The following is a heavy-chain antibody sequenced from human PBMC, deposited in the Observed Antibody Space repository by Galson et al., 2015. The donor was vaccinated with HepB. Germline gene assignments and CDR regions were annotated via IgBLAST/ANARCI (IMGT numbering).Heavy chain of an antibody. J-gene: IGHJ4*02. CDR1: GFTFSSYS. CDR2: ISSSSSTI. CDR3: ASTPMYSGSYYADY. V-gene: IGHV3-48*02. D-gene: IGHD1-26*01. Sequence: SLRLSCAASGFTFSSYSMNWVRRAPGKGLEWVSYISSSSSTIYYADSVKGRSTISRDNAKNSLYLQMNSLRDEDTAVYYCASTPMYSGSYYADYWGQGTLVTVSS.